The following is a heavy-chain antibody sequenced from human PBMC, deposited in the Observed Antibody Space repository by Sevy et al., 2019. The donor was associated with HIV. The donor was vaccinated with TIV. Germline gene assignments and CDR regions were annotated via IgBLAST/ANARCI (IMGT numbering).Heavy chain of an antibody. CDR1: IFTFNIYG. J-gene: IGHJ3*02. D-gene: IGHD3-16*01. Sequence: GGSLRLSCAASIFTFNIYGMKWVRQAPGKGLEWVAYMRKDGLTTYYADSVKGRFTISRDSSKNMLYLQMNSLRIEDAALYYCTRETTYYDASGPVPGDIWGQGTMVTVSS. V-gene: IGHV3-30*02. CDR2: MRKDGLTT. CDR3: TRETTYYDASGPVPGDI.